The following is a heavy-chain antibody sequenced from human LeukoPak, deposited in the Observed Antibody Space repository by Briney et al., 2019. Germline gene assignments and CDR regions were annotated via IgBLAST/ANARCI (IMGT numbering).Heavy chain of an antibody. J-gene: IGHJ6*02. CDR3: ARRSMVRTVGYYYGMDV. CDR1: GGSINSDY. D-gene: IGHD4/OR15-4a*01. V-gene: IGHV4-59*08. Sequence: SETLSLTCTVSGGSINSDYWSWIRQPPGKGLEWIGYIYYSGCTNYNPSLESRVTISVDTSKKQFSLRLSSVTAADTAVYYCARRSMVRTVGYYYGMDVWGRGTTVTVSS. CDR2: IYYSGCT.